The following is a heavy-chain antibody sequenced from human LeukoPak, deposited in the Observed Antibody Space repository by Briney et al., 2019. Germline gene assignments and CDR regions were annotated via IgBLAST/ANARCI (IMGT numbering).Heavy chain of an antibody. Sequence: KPSETLSLTCTVSGGSISSYYWSWIRQPPGKGLEWIGYIYYSGSTNYNPSLKSRVTISVDTSNNQFSLKLSSVTAADTAVYYCARDLPALVPVYWGQGTLVTVSS. V-gene: IGHV4-59*12. D-gene: IGHD5-18*01. J-gene: IGHJ4*02. CDR1: GGSISSYY. CDR3: ARDLPALVPVY. CDR2: IYYSGST.